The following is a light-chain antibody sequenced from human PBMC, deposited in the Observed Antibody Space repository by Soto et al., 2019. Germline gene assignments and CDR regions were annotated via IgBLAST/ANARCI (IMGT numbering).Light chain of an antibody. J-gene: IGLJ2*01. CDR2: DVS. CDR1: SSDVGGYNY. Sequence: QSVLTQPRSVSGSPGQSVTISCTGTSSDVGGYNYVSWYQQHPGKAPKLMIYDVSKRPSGVPDRFSGSKSGNTASLTISGLQAEDEADYYCCSYAVSYTLVVFGGGTKVTVL. CDR3: CSYAVSYTLVV. V-gene: IGLV2-11*01.